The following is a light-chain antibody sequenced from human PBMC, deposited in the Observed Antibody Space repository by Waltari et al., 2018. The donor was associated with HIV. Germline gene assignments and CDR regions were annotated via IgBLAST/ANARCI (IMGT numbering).Light chain of an antibody. V-gene: IGLV2-14*01. J-gene: IGLJ2*01. CDR2: GVS. CDR1: SSDVGAYNY. CDR3: SSFTTSNSLL. Sequence: QSALTQPASVSGSPGQSITVSCTGTSSDVGAYNYVSWYQQTPGTAPKLVIYGVSNRPSGISYRFAGSKSGNTASLTISGLQTEDEGDYYCSSFTTSNSLLFGGGTKVTVL.